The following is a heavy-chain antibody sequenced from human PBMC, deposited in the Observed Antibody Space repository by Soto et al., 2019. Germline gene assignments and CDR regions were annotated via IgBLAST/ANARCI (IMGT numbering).Heavy chain of an antibody. CDR1: GYTFSNYA. CDR2: ISGSGSNS. V-gene: IGHV3-23*01. CDR3: AKDGYCSSTSCYWSY. D-gene: IGHD2-2*03. J-gene: IGHJ4*02. Sequence: PVGSLRLSCVASGYTFSNYAMSWVRQAPGKGLEWVSGISGSGSNSDYIDSVKGRFTISRDNSKSTLYLQMNSLKAEDTAIYYCAKDGYCSSTSCYWSYWGQGTVVTVSS.